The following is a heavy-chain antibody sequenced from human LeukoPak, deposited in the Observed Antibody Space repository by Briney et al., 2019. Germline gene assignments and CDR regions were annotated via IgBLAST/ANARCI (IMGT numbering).Heavy chain of an antibody. CDR2: IYYSGST. V-gene: IGHV4-59*12. Sequence: SETLSLTCTVSGGSISSYYWSWIRQPPGKGLEWIGYIYYSGSTNYNPSPKSRVTISVDTSKNQFSLKLSSVTAADTAVYYCARDDCSGGSCPRWFDPWGQGTLVTVSS. CDR1: GGSISSYY. CDR3: ARDDCSGGSCPRWFDP. D-gene: IGHD2-15*01. J-gene: IGHJ5*02.